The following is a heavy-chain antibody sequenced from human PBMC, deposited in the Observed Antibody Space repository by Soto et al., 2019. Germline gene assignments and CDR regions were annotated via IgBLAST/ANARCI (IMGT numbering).Heavy chain of an antibody. Sequence: PSETLSLTCSVSGDSVSSDRYFWTWIRQPPGKGLEWIAYISYTGDTNYNPSLKSRVTISVDRSKNQFSLKLSSVTAADTAVYYCARGPTPLWFGESQFDYWGQGTLVTVSS. CDR2: ISYTGDT. D-gene: IGHD3-10*01. CDR3: ARGPTPLWFGESQFDY. CDR1: GDSVSSDRYF. J-gene: IGHJ4*02. V-gene: IGHV4-61*01.